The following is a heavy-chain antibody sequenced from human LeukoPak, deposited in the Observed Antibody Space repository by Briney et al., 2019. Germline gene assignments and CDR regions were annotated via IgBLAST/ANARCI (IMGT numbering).Heavy chain of an antibody. D-gene: IGHD2-2*01. Sequence: SETLSLTCTVSGGSISSGGYYWSWIRQHPGKGLEWIGYIYYSGSTYYNPSLKSRVTISVDTSKNQFSLKLSSVTAADTAVYYCARGVGCSSTSCYSDYWGQGTLVTVSS. V-gene: IGHV4-31*03. CDR1: GGSISSGGYY. CDR3: ARGVGCSSTSCYSDY. CDR2: IYYSGST. J-gene: IGHJ4*02.